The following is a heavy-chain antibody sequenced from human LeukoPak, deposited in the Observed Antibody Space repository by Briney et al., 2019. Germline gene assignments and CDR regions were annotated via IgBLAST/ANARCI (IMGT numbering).Heavy chain of an antibody. D-gene: IGHD1-26*01. V-gene: IGHV3-15*01. CDR1: GVTFSNAW. J-gene: IGHJ4*02. Sequence: PGGSLRLSCADSGVTFSNAWMSWVRQAPGKGLEWVGRIKSKTDGGTTDYAAPVKGRFTISRDDSKNTLYLQMNSLKTEDTAVYYCTTDRREGSYYNFDYWGQGTLVTVSS. CDR2: IKSKTDGGTT. CDR3: TTDRREGSYYNFDY.